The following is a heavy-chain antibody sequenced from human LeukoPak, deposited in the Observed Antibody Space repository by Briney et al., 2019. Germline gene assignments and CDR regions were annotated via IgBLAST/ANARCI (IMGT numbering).Heavy chain of an antibody. V-gene: IGHV1-46*01. CDR2: INPSGGST. J-gene: IGHJ4*02. Sequence: ASVKVSCKASGYTFTSYYMHWVRQAPGQGLEWMGIINPSGGSTSYAQKFQGRVTMTRDTSTSTVYMELSSLRSEDTAVYYCARDHIVAAIKAIYYGDYPGYWGQGTLVTVSS. CDR1: GYTFTSYY. D-gene: IGHD5-12*01. CDR3: ARDHIVAAIKAIYYGDYPGY.